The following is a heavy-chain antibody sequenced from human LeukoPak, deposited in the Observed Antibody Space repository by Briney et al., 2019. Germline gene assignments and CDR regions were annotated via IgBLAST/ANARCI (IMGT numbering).Heavy chain of an antibody. CDR3: ARLRNYNDAFDI. CDR1: GFTFSRYD. CDR2: IGTAGDT. V-gene: IGHV3-13*01. Sequence: GGSLRLSCAASGFTFSRYDMHWVRQVTGKGLEWVSTIGTAGDTYYAGSVKGRFTISREDAKTSLYLQMNSLGAGDTAVYYCARLRNYNDAFDIWGQGTMVTVSS. J-gene: IGHJ3*02. D-gene: IGHD1-7*01.